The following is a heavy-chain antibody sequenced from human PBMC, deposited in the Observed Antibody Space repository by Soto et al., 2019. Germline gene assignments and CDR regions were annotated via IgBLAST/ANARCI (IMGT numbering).Heavy chain of an antibody. D-gene: IGHD3-16*02. Sequence: QVHLQESGPGLVKPSQTLSLYCAVSGASISSDAYHWSWIRQHPGKALEGVGFISSRGRPSYNPSPKSPLTTVARTAKSPFSQHPTSVTAAGTAMYFCSTYRFSGTGAKFDSLGQGTPVTVSS. CDR3: STYRFSGTGAKFDS. CDR1: GASISSDAYH. V-gene: IGHV4-31*11. CDR2: ISSRGRP. J-gene: IGHJ4*02.